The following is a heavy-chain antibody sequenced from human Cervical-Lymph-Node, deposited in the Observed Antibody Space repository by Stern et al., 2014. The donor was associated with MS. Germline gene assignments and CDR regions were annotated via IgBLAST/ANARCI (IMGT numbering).Heavy chain of an antibody. V-gene: IGHV2-70*04. CDR2: IDWDDDK. CDR3: ARITRDGYNFDY. D-gene: IGHD5-24*01. CDR1: GFSLSTSGMC. Sequence: QITLKESGPALVKPTQTLTLTCTFSGFSLSTSGMCVSWIRQPPGKALEWLARIDWDDDKFYNRSLKTRLTISKDTSKNQVVLTMTNMDPVDTATYYCARITRDGYNFDYWGQGTLVTVSS. J-gene: IGHJ4*02.